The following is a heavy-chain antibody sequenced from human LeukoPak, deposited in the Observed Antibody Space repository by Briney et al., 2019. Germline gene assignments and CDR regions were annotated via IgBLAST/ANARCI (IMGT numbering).Heavy chain of an antibody. D-gene: IGHD3/OR15-3a*01. V-gene: IGHV3-7*05. CDR1: GITFSGNW. J-gene: IGHJ4*02. CDR2: IKPDGSEK. Sequence: GGSLRLSCADSGITFSGNWMSWVRQAPGKGLEWVAPIKPDGSEKYYVDSVRGRFNIARDNAENSLYLEMNSLRAEDTAVYYCARDRDWSFDYWGQGTLVTVSS. CDR3: ARDRDWSFDY.